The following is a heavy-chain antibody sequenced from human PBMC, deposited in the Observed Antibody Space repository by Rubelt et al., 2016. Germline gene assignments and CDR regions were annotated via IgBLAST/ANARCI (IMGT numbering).Heavy chain of an antibody. CDR3: ARLGDITVGGVLSFDY. V-gene: IGHV4-34*01. CDR1: GGSFSGYY. J-gene: IGHJ4*02. CDR2: INHSGST. D-gene: IGHD1-20*01. Sequence: QVQLQQWGAGLLRPSETLSLTCAVYGGSFSGYYWSWIRQPPGKGLAWIGEINHSGSTNYNPSLRSRVSISVDTAKNQFSLKLSSVPAADTAVYYCARLGDITVGGVLSFDYWGQGTLVTVSS.